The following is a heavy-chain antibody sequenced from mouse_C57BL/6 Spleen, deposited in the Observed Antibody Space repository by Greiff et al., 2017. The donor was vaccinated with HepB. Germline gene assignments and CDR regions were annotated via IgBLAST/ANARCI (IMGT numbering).Heavy chain of an antibody. Sequence: QVQLQQPGAELVKPGASVKLSCKASGYTFTSYWMHWVKQRPGQGLEWIGMIHPNSGSTNYNEKFKSKATLTVDKSSSTAYMQLSSLTSEDSAVYYCARVRHSSGEAMDYWGQGTSVTVSS. CDR3: ARVRHSSGEAMDY. CDR2: IHPNSGST. J-gene: IGHJ4*01. V-gene: IGHV1-64*01. CDR1: GYTFTSYW. D-gene: IGHD3-2*02.